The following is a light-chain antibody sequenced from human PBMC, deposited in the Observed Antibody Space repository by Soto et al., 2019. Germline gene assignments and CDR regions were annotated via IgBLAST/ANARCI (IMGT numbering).Light chain of an antibody. CDR3: LQHNTYPYT. Sequence: DIQMTQSPSSLSASVGDRVTITCRASQGISNLLGWFQHKPGKAPKRLIYAASSLQGGVPSRFRGSGSGTEVTLTITGLQPEDFADYYCLQHNTYPYTFGQGTKLEIK. J-gene: IGKJ2*01. CDR1: QGISNL. V-gene: IGKV1-17*01. CDR2: AAS.